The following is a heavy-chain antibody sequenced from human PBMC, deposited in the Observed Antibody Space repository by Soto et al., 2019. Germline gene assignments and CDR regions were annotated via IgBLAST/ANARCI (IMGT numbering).Heavy chain of an antibody. CDR1: GGSINRGGDY. V-gene: IGHV4-31*03. D-gene: IGHD6-13*01. CDR3: ARGYRQSGYRSSGVFDY. Sequence: QVQLRESGPGLVKPSQTLSLTCTVSGGSINRGGDYWNWIRQHPGKGLEWIGYIYYSGSTYYNPSLRSRVSISADTSETHFSLKLSSVTAAATAVYFCARGYRQSGYRSSGVFDYWGQGTLVNVSS. J-gene: IGHJ4*02. CDR2: IYYSGST.